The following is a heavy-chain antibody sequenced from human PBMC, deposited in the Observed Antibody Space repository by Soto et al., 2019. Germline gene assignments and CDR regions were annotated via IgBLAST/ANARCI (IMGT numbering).Heavy chain of an antibody. CDR2: IYYSGST. D-gene: IGHD2-8*02. Sequence: SETVSLTCTVSGGSFSSGGYYWSWIRQLPGKGLEWIGYIYYSGSTYYNPSLKSRFTISLDTSKNQFSLKLSSVTAADTAVYYCARATSFSGHHGYWGQGTLVTVSS. V-gene: IGHV4-31*03. CDR3: ARATSFSGHHGY. CDR1: GGSFSSGGYY. J-gene: IGHJ4*02.